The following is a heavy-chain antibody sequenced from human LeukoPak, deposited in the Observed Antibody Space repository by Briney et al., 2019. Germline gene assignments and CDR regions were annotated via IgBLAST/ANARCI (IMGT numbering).Heavy chain of an antibody. V-gene: IGHV3-21*01. CDR2: ISSSSSYI. Sequence: MPGGSLRLSCAASGFTFSSYSMNWVRQAPGKGLEWVSSISSSSSYIYYADSVKGRFTISRDNAKNSLYLQMNSLRAEDTAVYYCARDRRYDFWSTTRYYYYYMDVWGKGTTVTVSS. D-gene: IGHD3-3*01. J-gene: IGHJ6*03. CDR1: GFTFSSYS. CDR3: ARDRRYDFWSTTRYYYYYMDV.